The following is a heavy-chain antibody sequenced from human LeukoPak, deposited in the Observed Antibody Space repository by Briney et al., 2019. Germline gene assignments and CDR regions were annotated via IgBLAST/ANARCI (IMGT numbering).Heavy chain of an antibody. CDR3: AKAQWGYFDWTPDY. J-gene: IGHJ4*02. CDR2: ISGSGGST. Sequence: GGSLRLSCAASGFTFSSYAMSWVRQAPGKGLEWVSAISGSGGSTYYADSVKGRFTISRDNSKNTLYLQMNSLRAEDTAVYYCAKAQWGYFDWTPDYWGQGTLVTVSS. V-gene: IGHV3-23*01. D-gene: IGHD3-9*01. CDR1: GFTFSSYA.